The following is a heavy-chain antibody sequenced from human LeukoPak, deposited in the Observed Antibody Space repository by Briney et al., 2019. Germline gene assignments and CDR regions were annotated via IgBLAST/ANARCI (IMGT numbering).Heavy chain of an antibody. V-gene: IGHV1-18*01. Sequence: GASVKVSCKASNYTFTSYGISWVRQAPGQGLEWMGWISAYNGNTNYAQKLQGRVTMTTDTSTSTAYMELRSLRSDDTAVYYCAREGTYSSSPQAGYWYFDLWGRGTLVTVSS. CDR1: NYTFTSYG. J-gene: IGHJ2*01. D-gene: IGHD6-6*01. CDR3: AREGTYSSSPQAGYWYFDL. CDR2: ISAYNGNT.